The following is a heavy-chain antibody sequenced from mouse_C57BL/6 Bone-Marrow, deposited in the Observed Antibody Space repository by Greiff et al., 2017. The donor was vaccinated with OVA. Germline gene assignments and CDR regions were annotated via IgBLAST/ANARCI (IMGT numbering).Heavy chain of an antibody. D-gene: IGHD4-1*01. V-gene: IGHV7-1*02. CDR1: GFTFSDFY. CDR2: SRNKANDYTT. CDR3: ARDTGDWYFDV. J-gene: IGHJ1*01. Sequence: EVKVVESGGVLVQPGGSLRLSCATSGFTFSDFYMEWVRQPPGKRLEWIAASRNKANDYTTEYSASVKGRFIVSRDTSQSILYLQMNALRAEDTAIYYCARDTGDWYFDVWGAGTTVTVSS.